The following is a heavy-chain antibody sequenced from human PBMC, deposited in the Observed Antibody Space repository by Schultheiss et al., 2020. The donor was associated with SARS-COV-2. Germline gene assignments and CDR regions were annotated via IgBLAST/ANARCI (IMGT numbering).Heavy chain of an antibody. Sequence: GGSLRLSCAASGFTFSSYGMHWVRQAPGKGLEWVAVIWYDGSNIYYADSVKGRFTISRDSSKNTLCLQMNTLGAEDTAVYYCAKDSMSYCDYWGQGTLVTVSS. J-gene: IGHJ4*02. CDR2: IWYDGSNI. D-gene: IGHD2-15*01. CDR3: AKDSMSYCDY. V-gene: IGHV3-30*02. CDR1: GFTFSSYG.